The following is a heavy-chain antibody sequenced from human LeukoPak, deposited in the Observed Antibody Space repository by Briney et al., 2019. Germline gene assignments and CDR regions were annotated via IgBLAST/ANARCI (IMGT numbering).Heavy chain of an antibody. Sequence: GGSLRLSCAASGFTFSSYAMSWVRQAPGKGLEWVSAISGSGGSTYYADSVKGRFTISRDNSKNTLYLQMNSLRAEDTAVYYCAKGDYDILTGYYPVDYWGQGTLATVSS. CDR2: ISGSGGST. CDR1: GFTFSSYA. CDR3: AKGDYDILTGYYPVDY. V-gene: IGHV3-23*01. J-gene: IGHJ4*02. D-gene: IGHD3-9*01.